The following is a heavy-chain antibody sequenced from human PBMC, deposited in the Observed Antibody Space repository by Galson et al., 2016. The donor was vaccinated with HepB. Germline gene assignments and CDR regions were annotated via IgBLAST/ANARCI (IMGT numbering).Heavy chain of an antibody. CDR2: ITPIFGTT. Sequence: SCKASGGTFSSYAISWVRQAPGQGLEWMGGITPIFGTTNYAQRFKVRITITADESTSTAYMELSSLRSEGTAVYYCARDSAVGATEFYFGMDVWGQGTTVTVSS. CDR3: ARDSAVGATEFYFGMDV. CDR1: GGTFSSYA. V-gene: IGHV1-69*01. J-gene: IGHJ6*02. D-gene: IGHD1-26*01.